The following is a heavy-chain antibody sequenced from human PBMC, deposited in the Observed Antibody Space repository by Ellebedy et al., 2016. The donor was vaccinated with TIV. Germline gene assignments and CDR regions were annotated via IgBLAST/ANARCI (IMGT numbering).Heavy chain of an antibody. CDR3: ASRSSGWYLDAFDI. J-gene: IGHJ3*02. CDR2: IYPGDSDT. V-gene: IGHV5-51*01. D-gene: IGHD6-19*01. CDR1: GYSFTSYW. Sequence: PGGSLRLSCKGSGYSFTSYWIGWMRQMPGKGLEWMGIIYPGDSDTRYSPSFQGQVTISADKSISTAYLQWSSLKASDTAMYYCASRSSGWYLDAFDIWGQGTMVTVSS.